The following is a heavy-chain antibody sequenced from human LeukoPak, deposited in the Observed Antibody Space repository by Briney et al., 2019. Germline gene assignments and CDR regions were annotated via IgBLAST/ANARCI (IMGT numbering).Heavy chain of an antibody. D-gene: IGHD1-26*01. J-gene: IGHJ4*02. CDR3: ARQSTGSYYSPIDY. Sequence: ASVKVSCKASGYTFTSYGISWVRPAPGQGLEWMGWVSTYNGNTKYAQNLQGRVTTTTDTSTSTAYMELRSLRSDDVAMYYCARQSTGSYYSPIDYWGQGTLVTVSS. CDR1: GYTFTSYG. CDR2: VSTYNGNT. V-gene: IGHV1-18*03.